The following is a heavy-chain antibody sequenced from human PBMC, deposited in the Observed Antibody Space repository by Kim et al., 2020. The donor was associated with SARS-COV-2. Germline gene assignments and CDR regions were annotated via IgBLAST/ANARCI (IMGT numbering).Heavy chain of an antibody. V-gene: IGHV4-39*01. CDR2: ISYSGVT. Sequence: SETLSLTCTVSGGTISSKNYYWGWIRQSAEKGLEWIASISYSGVTFYNPSLESRVTISVDTSKNQFSLKLSSVTAADTTVYYCARQVMVGATASWFDPWGQGTLVTVSS. D-gene: IGHD2-15*01. CDR1: GGTISSKNYY. CDR3: ARQVMVGATASWFDP. J-gene: IGHJ5*01.